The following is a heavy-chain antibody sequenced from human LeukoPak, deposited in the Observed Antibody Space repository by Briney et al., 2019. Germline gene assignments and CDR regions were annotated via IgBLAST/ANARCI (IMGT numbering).Heavy chain of an antibody. J-gene: IGHJ4*02. CDR1: GGSFSGYY. CDR3: ARGVSSGWYAHRAYYFDY. D-gene: IGHD6-19*01. CDR2: INHSGST. V-gene: IGHV4-34*01. Sequence: SETLSLTCAVYGGSFSGYYWSWIRQPPGKGLEWIGEINHSGSTNYNPSLKSRVTISVDTSKNQFSLKLSSVTAADTAVYYCARGVSSGWYAHRAYYFDYWGQGTLVTVSS.